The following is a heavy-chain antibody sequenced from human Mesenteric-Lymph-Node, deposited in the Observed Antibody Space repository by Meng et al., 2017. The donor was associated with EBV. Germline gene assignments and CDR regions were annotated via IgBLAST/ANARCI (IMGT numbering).Heavy chain of an antibody. Sequence: EVQLVESGGGLVKPGGSLRLSCTASGFSIGADGMNWVRQAPGKGLEWVSSISSSSSNKYYTDSVKGRFTTSRDNAKNSLYLQMNSLRAEDTAIYYCASDQQVPFAYWGQGTLVTVYS. J-gene: IGHJ4*02. V-gene: IGHV3-21*06. CDR2: ISSSSSNK. CDR3: ASDQQVPFAY. CDR1: GFSIGADG. D-gene: IGHD2-2*01.